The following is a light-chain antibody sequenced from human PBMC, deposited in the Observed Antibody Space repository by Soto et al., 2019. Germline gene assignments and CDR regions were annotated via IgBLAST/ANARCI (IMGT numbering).Light chain of an antibody. J-gene: IGKJ3*01. CDR2: GAS. Sequence: EIVLTQSPGTLALSPGERATLSCRASQSVSSNYLTWYQQKRGQAPRLLIHGASSRATGIPDRFSGSGSGTGFTLTISRLEPEDFAVYYCQQYGSSPFTFGPGTKVGIK. CDR3: QQYGSSPFT. CDR1: QSVSSNY. V-gene: IGKV3-20*01.